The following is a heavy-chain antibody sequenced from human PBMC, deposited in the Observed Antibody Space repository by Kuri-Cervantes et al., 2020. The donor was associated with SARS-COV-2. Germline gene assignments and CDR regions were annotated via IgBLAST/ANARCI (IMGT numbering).Heavy chain of an antibody. Sequence: GGSLRLSCAASGFTFSHFGMFWVRQAPGKGLEWVAFIRYDGNYKTYADAVKGRFTISRDNSKNTLYLQMNSLRAEDTAVYYCARGIAVAGTGGFDYWGQGTLVTVSS. J-gene: IGHJ4*02. D-gene: IGHD6-19*01. CDR1: GFTFSHFG. CDR2: IRYDGNYK. V-gene: IGHV3-30*02. CDR3: ARGIAVAGTGGFDY.